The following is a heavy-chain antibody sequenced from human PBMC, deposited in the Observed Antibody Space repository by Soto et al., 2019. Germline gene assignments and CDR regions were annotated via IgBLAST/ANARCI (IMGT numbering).Heavy chain of an antibody. V-gene: IGHV4-59*01. J-gene: IGHJ4*02. CDR3: ARVGYGDYVTYFDY. CDR1: GGSISSYY. Sequence: SETLSLTCTVSGGSISSYYWSWIRQPPGKGLEWTGYIYYSGSTNYNPSLKSRVTISVDTSKNQFSLKLSSVTAADTAVYYCARVGYGDYVTYFDYWGQGTLVTVSS. D-gene: IGHD4-17*01. CDR2: IYYSGST.